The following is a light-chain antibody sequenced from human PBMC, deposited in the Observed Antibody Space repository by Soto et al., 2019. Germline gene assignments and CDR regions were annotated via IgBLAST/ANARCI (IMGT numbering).Light chain of an antibody. V-gene: IGKV1-9*01. CDR2: DAS. CDR3: QQTNSTPLT. Sequence: QFTHTTYXXSXXXXGXXXIXXRASQGISSYLGWYQQKPGKAPNLLIYDASTLHSGVPSRFSVGGSGTYFTLTISSLQPEDSGTHYCQQTNSTPLTFGGGTKVDIK. CDR1: QGISSY. J-gene: IGKJ4*01.